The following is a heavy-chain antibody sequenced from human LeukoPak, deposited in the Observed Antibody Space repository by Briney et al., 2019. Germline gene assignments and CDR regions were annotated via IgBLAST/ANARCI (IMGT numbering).Heavy chain of an antibody. CDR1: GGSISSSSYY. V-gene: IGHV4-39*07. Sequence: SETLSLTCTVSGGSISSSSYYWGWIRQPPGKGLEWIGSIYYSGSTYYNPSLKSRVTISVDTSKNQFSLKLSSVTAADTAVYYCARGGYSSGWYGRSYFDYWGQGTLVTVSS. D-gene: IGHD6-19*01. CDR2: IYYSGST. J-gene: IGHJ4*02. CDR3: ARGGYSSGWYGRSYFDY.